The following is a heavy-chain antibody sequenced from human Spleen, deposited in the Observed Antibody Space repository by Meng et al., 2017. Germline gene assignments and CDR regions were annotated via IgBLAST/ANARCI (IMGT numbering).Heavy chain of an antibody. D-gene: IGHD3-10*01. CDR3: TTDQWFGELFSYYYGMDV. V-gene: IGHV3-15*01. J-gene: IGHJ6*02. Sequence: GESLKISCAASGFTLSNAWMSWVRQAPGKGLEWVGRIKSKTDGGTTDYAAPVKGRFTISRDDSKNTLYLQMNSLKTEDTAVYYCTTDQWFGELFSYYYGMDVWGQGTTVTVSS. CDR1: GFTLSNAW. CDR2: IKSKTDGGTT.